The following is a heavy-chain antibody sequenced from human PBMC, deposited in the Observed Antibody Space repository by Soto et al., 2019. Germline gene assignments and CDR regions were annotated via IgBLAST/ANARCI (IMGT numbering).Heavy chain of an antibody. CDR2: IYSSGST. CDR1: GSISSGDYY. D-gene: IGHD3-22*01. Sequence: QVQLQESGPGLVKPSQTLSLTCAVSGSISSGDYYWSWIRQPPGKGLEWIGYIYSSGSTNYNPSLKSRVTISIDTSKSQFSLNLRSASAADTAVYYCARGDRRGYSTPPAVWGQGTTVTVSS. V-gene: IGHV4-30-4*01. J-gene: IGHJ6*02. CDR3: ARGDRRGYSTPPAV.